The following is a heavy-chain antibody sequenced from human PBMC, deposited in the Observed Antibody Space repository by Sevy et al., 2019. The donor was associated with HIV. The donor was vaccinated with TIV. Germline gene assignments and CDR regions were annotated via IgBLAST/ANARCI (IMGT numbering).Heavy chain of an antibody. J-gene: IGHJ5*01. CDR1: RFSFTNYA. V-gene: IGHV3-33*01. CDR3: AREGTLPGDRGWIDP. Sequence: GGSLRLSCAASRFSFTNYAMHWLRQAPGKGLEWVAVIWYDGSNKYYSDSVKGRFTISRDNSKNTLYLEMNGLRAEDTAVYYCAREGTLPGDRGWIDPWGQGTLVTVSS. D-gene: IGHD3-10*01. CDR2: IWYDGSNK.